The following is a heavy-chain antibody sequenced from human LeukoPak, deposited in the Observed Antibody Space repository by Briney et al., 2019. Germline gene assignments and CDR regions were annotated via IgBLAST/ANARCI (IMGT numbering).Heavy chain of an antibody. D-gene: IGHD2-8*02. Sequence: PSETLSLTCIVSGGSISSNYWNWIRQSAGKGLEWIGRIYNTGSTNYNPSLESRVTMSLGTSRNQFSLKLSSVTAADTAVYYCVRARISAGGVWLFDPWGQGTQITVSS. CDR1: GGSISSNY. V-gene: IGHV4-4*07. J-gene: IGHJ5*02. CDR3: VRARISAGGVWLFDP. CDR2: IYNTGST.